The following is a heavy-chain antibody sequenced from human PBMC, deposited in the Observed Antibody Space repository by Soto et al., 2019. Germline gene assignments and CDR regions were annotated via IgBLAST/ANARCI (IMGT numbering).Heavy chain of an antibody. CDR2: IYYSGST. J-gene: IGHJ4*02. CDR3: ARARPLGYCSGGSCYGGYFDY. Sequence: SETLSLTCTVSGGSISSYYWSWIRQPPGKGLEWIGYIYYSGSTNYNPSLKSRVTISVDTSKNQFSLKLSSVTAADTAVYYCARARPLGYCSGGSCYGGYFDYWGQGTLVTVST. CDR1: GGSISSYY. D-gene: IGHD2-15*01. V-gene: IGHV4-59*01.